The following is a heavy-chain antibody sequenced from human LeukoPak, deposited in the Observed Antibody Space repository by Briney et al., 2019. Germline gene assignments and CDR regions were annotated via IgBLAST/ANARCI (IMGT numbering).Heavy chain of an antibody. J-gene: IGHJ4*02. CDR2: IIPIFGTA. Sequence: ASVKVSCKASGGTFSSYAISWVRQAPGQGLEWMGGIIPIFGTANYAQKFQGRVTITADESTSTAYMELSSLRSEDTAVYYCARAPTYGTTFFDYWGQGTLVTVSS. V-gene: IGHV1-69*13. CDR1: GGTFSSYA. CDR3: ARAPTYGTTFFDY. D-gene: IGHD1-1*01.